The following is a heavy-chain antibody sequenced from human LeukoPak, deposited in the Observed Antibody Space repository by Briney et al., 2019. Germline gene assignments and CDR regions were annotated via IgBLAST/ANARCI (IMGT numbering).Heavy chain of an antibody. Sequence: PGGSLRLSCAASGFTFSSYAMSWVRQAPGKGLEWVSVISGSGGSTYYADSVKGRFTISRDNSKNTLYLQMNSLRAEDTAVYYCAKRPGYCSSTSCYSEFGAFDVWGQGTMVIVSS. J-gene: IGHJ3*01. D-gene: IGHD2-2*01. CDR3: AKRPGYCSSTSCYSEFGAFDV. CDR1: GFTFSSYA. V-gene: IGHV3-23*01. CDR2: ISGSGGST.